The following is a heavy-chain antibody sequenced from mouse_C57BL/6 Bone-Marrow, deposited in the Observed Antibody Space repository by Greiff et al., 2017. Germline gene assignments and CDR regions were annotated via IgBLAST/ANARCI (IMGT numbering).Heavy chain of an antibody. D-gene: IGHD1-1*01. CDR2: INPNNGGT. CDR3: ARSLNYYGSSPWFAY. V-gene: IGHV1-22*01. CDR1: GYTFTDYN. J-gene: IGHJ3*01. Sequence: EVQLQPSGPELVKPGASVKMSCKASGYTFTDYNMHWVKQSHGKSLEWIGYINPNNGGTSYNQKFKGKATLTVNKSSSTAYMELRSLTSEDSAVYYCARSLNYYGSSPWFAYWGQGTLVTDSA.